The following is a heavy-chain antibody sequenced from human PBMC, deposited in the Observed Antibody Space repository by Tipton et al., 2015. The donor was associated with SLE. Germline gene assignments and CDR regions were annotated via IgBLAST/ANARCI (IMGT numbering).Heavy chain of an antibody. J-gene: IGHJ4*02. CDR3: VRGGSYFDK. Sequence: SLRLSCAASGFTFSSYAMAWVRQAPGKGLEWVSAIYSVDNTYYADSLKGRFTISRDNTKKSLDLQLDSLRVEDTAVYYCVRGGSYFDKWGQGSLVTVSS. CDR2: IYSVDNT. CDR1: GFTFSSYA. D-gene: IGHD1-26*01. V-gene: IGHV3-23*05.